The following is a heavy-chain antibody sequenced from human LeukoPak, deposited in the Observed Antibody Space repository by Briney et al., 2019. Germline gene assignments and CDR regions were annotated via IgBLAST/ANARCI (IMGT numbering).Heavy chain of an antibody. CDR2: ISSSSSTI. CDR1: GFTFSNAW. D-gene: IGHD3-10*01. CDR3: ATGGGPGWFGELFRGYFFDY. J-gene: IGHJ4*02. V-gene: IGHV3-48*04. Sequence: PGGSLRLSCAASGFTFSNAWMNWVRQAPGKGLEWVSYISSSSSTIYYSDSLKGRFTISRDNAKISLYLQMNSLRAEDTAVYYCATGGGPGWFGELFRGYFFDYWGQGTLVTVSS.